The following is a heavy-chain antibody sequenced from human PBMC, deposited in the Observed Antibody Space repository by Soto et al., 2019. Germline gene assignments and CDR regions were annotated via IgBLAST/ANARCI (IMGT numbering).Heavy chain of an antibody. CDR2: ISGSGGST. V-gene: IGHV3-23*01. CDR1: GFPFSSYA. Sequence: EVQLLESGGGLVQPGGSLRLSCAASGFPFSSYAMSWVRQAPGKGLEWVSGISGSGGSTSVADSVKGRFTISRDKSKDTLYLQMNSLRAEDTAVYYCTKDRYCSSTSCYAGYYWGQGTLVTVSS. D-gene: IGHD2-2*01. CDR3: TKDRYCSSTSCYAGYY. J-gene: IGHJ4*02.